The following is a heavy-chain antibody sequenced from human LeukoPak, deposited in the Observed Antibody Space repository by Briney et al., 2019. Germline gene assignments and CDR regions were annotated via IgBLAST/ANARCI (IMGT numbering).Heavy chain of an antibody. J-gene: IGHJ4*02. CDR3: ARSYSRRIIGY. CDR1: GYTFTSYG. D-gene: IGHD1-26*01. Sequence: GASVNVSCKASGYTFTSYGISWVRQAPGQGLEWMGWISAYNGNTKYEQKFQGRVTMTIDTSTTTAYMDLRSLRPDDTAIYYCARSYSRRIIGYWGQGALVTVSS. V-gene: IGHV1-18*01. CDR2: ISAYNGNT.